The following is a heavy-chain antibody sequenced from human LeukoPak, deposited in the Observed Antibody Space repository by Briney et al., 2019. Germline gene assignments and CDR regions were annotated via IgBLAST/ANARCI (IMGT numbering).Heavy chain of an antibody. V-gene: IGHV4-34*01. CDR3: ARGRRMVATPKYYYYGMDV. CDR2: INQSGST. Sequence: SETLSLTCAVYGGSFSGYYWSWIRQPPGKGLEWIGEINQSGSTNYNPSLKSRVIISVDTSKNQFSLKLSSVTAADTAVYYCARGRRMVATPKYYYYGMDVWGQGTTVTVSS. CDR1: GGSFSGYY. J-gene: IGHJ6*02. D-gene: IGHD5-12*01.